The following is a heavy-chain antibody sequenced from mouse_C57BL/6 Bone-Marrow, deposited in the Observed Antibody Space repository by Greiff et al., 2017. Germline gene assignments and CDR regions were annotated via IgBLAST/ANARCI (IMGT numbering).Heavy chain of an antibody. CDR2: IWSGGST. J-gene: IGHJ4*01. CDR1: GFSLTSYG. D-gene: IGHD2-4*01. V-gene: IGHV2-2*01. CDR3: ARNRGTMIAYDAMDY. Sequence: QVQLKASGPGLVQPSQSLSITCTVSGFSLTSYGVHWVRQSPGKGLEWLGVIWSGGSTDYNAAFISRLSISKDNSKSQVFFKMNSLQADDTAIYYCARNRGTMIAYDAMDYWGQGTSVTVSS.